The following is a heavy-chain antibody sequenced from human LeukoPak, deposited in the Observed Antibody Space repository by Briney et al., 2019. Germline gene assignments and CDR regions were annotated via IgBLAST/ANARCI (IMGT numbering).Heavy chain of an antibody. Sequence: SETLSLTCAVYGGSFSGYYWSWIRQPPGKGLEWIGEINHSGSTNYNPSHKSRVTISVDTSKNQFSLKLSSVTAADTAVYYCARDRVRGNANPYFDYWGQGTLVTVSS. D-gene: IGHD1-1*01. J-gene: IGHJ4*02. CDR3: ARDRVRGNANPYFDY. CDR2: INHSGST. CDR1: GGSFSGYY. V-gene: IGHV4-34*01.